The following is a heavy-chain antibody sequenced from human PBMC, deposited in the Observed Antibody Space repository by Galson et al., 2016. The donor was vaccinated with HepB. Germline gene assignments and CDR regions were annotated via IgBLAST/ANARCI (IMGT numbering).Heavy chain of an antibody. D-gene: IGHD1-26*01. Sequence: SLRLSCAASGFTISSNYMSWVRQTPGKGLEWISVLYSSGSTYHADSVRGRFTISRDNSKNTLYLQMDSLRVNDTAMYYCARDGESGSYDAWGQGTLVTVSS. V-gene: IGHV3-53*01. CDR2: LYSSGST. CDR1: GFTISSNY. CDR3: ARDGESGSYDA. J-gene: IGHJ5*02.